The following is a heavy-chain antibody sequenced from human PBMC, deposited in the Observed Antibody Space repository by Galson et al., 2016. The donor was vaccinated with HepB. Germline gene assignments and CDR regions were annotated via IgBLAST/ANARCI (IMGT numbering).Heavy chain of an antibody. Sequence: SLRLSCAASGFTFTTYTMSWARQAPGKGLEWLSVISSRGDSTYYAASVRGRFTFPRDNSKNMLYLQMTSLRSDDTATYFCAKIRFQYSGNWEPFDHWGQGTLVIVSS. D-gene: IGHD1-1*01. V-gene: IGHV3-23*01. CDR2: ISSRGDST. CDR3: AKIRFQYSGNWEPFDH. CDR1: GFTFTTYT. J-gene: IGHJ4*02.